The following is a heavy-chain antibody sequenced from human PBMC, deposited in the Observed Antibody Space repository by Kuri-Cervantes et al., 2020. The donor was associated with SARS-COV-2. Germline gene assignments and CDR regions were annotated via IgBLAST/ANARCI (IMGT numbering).Heavy chain of an antibody. J-gene: IGHJ2*01. CDR3: ARVDGDYVDWYFDL. Sequence: SCAVYGGSFSGYYWSWIRQPPEKGLEWIGEINHSGSTNYNPSLKSRVTISVDTSKNQFSLKLSSVTAADTAVYYCARVDGDYVDWYFDLWGRGTLVTVSS. D-gene: IGHD4-17*01. V-gene: IGHV4-34*01. CDR1: GGSFSGYY. CDR2: INHSGST.